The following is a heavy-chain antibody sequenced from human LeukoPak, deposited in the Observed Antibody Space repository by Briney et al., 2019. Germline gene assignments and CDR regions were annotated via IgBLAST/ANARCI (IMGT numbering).Heavy chain of an antibody. CDR1: GFPFSYW. J-gene: IGHJ4*02. CDR2: IKHDGSEK. CDR3: ARNRRCCGEDY. V-gene: IGHV3-7*01. Sequence: GGSLRLSCAASGFPFSYWMTWVRQAPGKGLEWVANIKHDGSEKNYVDSVKGRLTISRDNAKNSLYLEMNSLGAEDTAVYYCARNRRCCGEDYWGQGTQVTVSS. D-gene: IGHD2-21*01.